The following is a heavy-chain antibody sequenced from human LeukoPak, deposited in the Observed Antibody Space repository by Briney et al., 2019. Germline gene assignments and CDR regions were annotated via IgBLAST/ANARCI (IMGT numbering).Heavy chain of an antibody. D-gene: IGHD6-19*01. Sequence: GASVKVSCKASGYTFTSYDINWVRQATGQGLEWMGWMNPNSGSTGYAQKFQGRVTITRNTSISTAYMELSSLRSEDTAVYYCASDPGIAVAADYYMDVWGKGTTVTVSS. CDR1: GYTFTSYD. CDR2: MNPNSGST. CDR3: ASDPGIAVAADYYMDV. V-gene: IGHV1-8*03. J-gene: IGHJ6*03.